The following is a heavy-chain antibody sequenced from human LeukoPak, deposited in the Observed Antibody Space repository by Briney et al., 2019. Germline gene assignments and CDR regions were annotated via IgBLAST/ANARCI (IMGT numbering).Heavy chain of an antibody. J-gene: IGHJ4*02. CDR3: ARGPPYYDLWSGYYDY. CDR2: ISSSSSTI. D-gene: IGHD3-3*01. V-gene: IGHV3-48*02. Sequence: PGGSLRLSCAASGFTFSSYSMNWVRQAPGKGLEWVSYISSSSSTIYYADSVKGRFTISRDNAKNSLYLQMNSLRDEDTAVYYCARGPPYYDLWSGYYDYWGQGTLVTVSS. CDR1: GFTFSSYS.